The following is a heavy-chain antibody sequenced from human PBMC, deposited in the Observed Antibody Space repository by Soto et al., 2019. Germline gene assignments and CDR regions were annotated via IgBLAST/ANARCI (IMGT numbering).Heavy chain of an antibody. CDR1: GFTFSSYA. D-gene: IGHD1-26*01. V-gene: IGHV3-30-3*01. Sequence: QVQLVESGGGVVQPGRSLRLSCAASGFTFSSYAMHWVRQAPGKGLEWVAVISYDGSNKYYADSVKGRFTISRDNSKNTLYLQMNSLRAEGTAVYYCARSISGDSDYWGQGTLVTVSS. CDR3: ARSISGDSDY. CDR2: ISYDGSNK. J-gene: IGHJ4*02.